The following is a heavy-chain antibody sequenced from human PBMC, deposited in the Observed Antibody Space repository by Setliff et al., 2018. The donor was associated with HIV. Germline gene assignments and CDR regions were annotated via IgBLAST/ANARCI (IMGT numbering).Heavy chain of an antibody. Sequence: ASETLSLTCTVSGGSISSHYWSWIRQPPGKGLEWIGYVYFDETNYNPSLKSRVTISSGNSKERFSLSLRSVSAADTAVYYCARAYNFWAHFDTWGPGKTVTVSS. D-gene: IGHD1-1*01. CDR1: GGSISSHY. CDR3: ARAYNFWAHFDT. J-gene: IGHJ3*02. CDR2: VYFDET. V-gene: IGHV4-59*11.